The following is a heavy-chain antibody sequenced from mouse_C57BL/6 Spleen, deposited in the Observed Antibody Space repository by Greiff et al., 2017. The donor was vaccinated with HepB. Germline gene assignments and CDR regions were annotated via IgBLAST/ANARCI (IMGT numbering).Heavy chain of an antibody. D-gene: IGHD1-1*01. Sequence: VQLQQSGPELVKPGASVKISCKASGYAFSSSWMNWVKQRPGKGLEWIGRIYPGDGDTNYNGKFKGKATLTADKSSSTAYMQLSSLTSEDSAVYFCALLCYGSSYFDYWGQGTTLTVSS. CDR2: IYPGDGDT. CDR3: ALLCYGSSYFDY. J-gene: IGHJ2*01. V-gene: IGHV1-82*01. CDR1: GYAFSSSW.